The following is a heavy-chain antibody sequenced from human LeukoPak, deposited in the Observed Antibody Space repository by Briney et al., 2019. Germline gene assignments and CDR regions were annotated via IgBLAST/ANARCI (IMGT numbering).Heavy chain of an antibody. V-gene: IGHV3-30*18. CDR1: GFTFSSYG. CDR2: ISYDGSNK. Sequence: PGGCLRLSCAASGFTFSSYGMHWVRQAPGKGLEWVAVISYDGSNKYYADSVKGRFTISRDNSKNTLYLQMNSLRAEDTAVYYCAKDLPGESPLWGQGTLVTVSS. J-gene: IGHJ4*02. CDR3: AKDLPGESPL. D-gene: IGHD3-10*01.